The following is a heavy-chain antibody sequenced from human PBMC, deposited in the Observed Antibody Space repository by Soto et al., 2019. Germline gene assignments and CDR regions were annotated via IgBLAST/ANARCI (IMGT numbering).Heavy chain of an antibody. D-gene: IGHD6-19*01. CDR3: VRVSRIAVALSPFDI. CDR2: ISSSSSYI. J-gene: IGHJ3*02. V-gene: IGHV3-21*01. CDR1: XFTFSSYS. Sequence: PGGSLXLSCAASXFTFSSYSMNWVRQAPGKGLEWVSSISSSSSYIYYADSVKGRCTISRDNAKNSLYLQMNSLRAEDTAVYYCVRVSRIAVALSPFDIWGQGTMVTVS.